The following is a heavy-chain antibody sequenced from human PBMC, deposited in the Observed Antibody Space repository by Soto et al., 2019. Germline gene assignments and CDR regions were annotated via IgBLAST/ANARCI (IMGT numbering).Heavy chain of an antibody. CDR3: ARDPYSGYVDY. D-gene: IGHD5-12*01. CDR1: GFTLNSYS. V-gene: IGHV3-21*01. Sequence: EVQLVESGGGLVKPGGSLRLSCAASGFTLNSYSMNWVRQAPGKGLEWVSSISSSSSYIYYADSVKGRFTISRDNAKKSLYLQMNSLRAEDTAVYYCARDPYSGYVDYWGQGTVVTVSS. CDR2: ISSSSSYI. J-gene: IGHJ4*02.